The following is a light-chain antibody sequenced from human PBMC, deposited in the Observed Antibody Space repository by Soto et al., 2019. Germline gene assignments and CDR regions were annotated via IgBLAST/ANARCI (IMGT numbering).Light chain of an antibody. CDR1: SGHSSYA. Sequence: QLVLTQSPSASASLGASVKLTCTLSSGHSSYAIAWHQQQPEKGPRYLMKLNSDGSHSKGDGIPDRFSGSSSGAERYLTISSLQSEDEADYYCQTWDSEVVFGGGTKVTVL. J-gene: IGLJ2*01. CDR3: QTWDSEVV. CDR2: LNSDGSH. V-gene: IGLV4-69*01.